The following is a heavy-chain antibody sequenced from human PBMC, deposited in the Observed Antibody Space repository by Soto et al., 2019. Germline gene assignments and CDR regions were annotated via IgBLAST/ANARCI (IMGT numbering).Heavy chain of an antibody. CDR1: GFTFGNAW. D-gene: IGHD2-15*01. CDR3: TTEGYCSGGSCYPPRYYYYYGMDV. V-gene: IGHV3-15*01. J-gene: IGHJ6*02. Sequence: GGSLRLSCAASGFTFGNAWMSWVRQAPGKGLEWVGRIKSKTDGGTTDYAAPVKGRFTTSRDDSKNTLYLQMYSLKTEDTAVYYCTTEGYCSGGSCYPPRYYYYYGMDVWGQGTTVTVSS. CDR2: IKSKTDGGTT.